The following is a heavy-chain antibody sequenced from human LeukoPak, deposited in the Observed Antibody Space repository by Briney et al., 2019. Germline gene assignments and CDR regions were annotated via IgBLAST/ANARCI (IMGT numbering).Heavy chain of an antibody. Sequence: PLETLSLTCTVSGGSISSYYWSWIRKSPGKGLEWIGYIYYTGSTNHNPSLKSRVTISVDTSKNQFSLKLSSVTAADTAVYYCARNLVPDYWGQGILVTVSS. D-gene: IGHD3-16*02. CDR2: IYYTGST. CDR1: GGSISSYY. J-gene: IGHJ4*02. CDR3: ARNLVPDY. V-gene: IGHV4-59*01.